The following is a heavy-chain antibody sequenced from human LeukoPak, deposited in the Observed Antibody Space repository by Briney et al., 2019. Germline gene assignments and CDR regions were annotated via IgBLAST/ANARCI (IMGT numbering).Heavy chain of an antibody. Sequence: PGGSLRLSCAASGFTFSSYWMHWVRQAPGKGLVWVSRINSDGSSTSYADSVKGRFTISRDNSKNTLYLQMNSLRAGDTAVYYCAHTGWDLVYYFDYWGQGTLVTVSS. CDR2: INSDGSST. V-gene: IGHV3-74*01. D-gene: IGHD1-26*01. J-gene: IGHJ4*02. CDR3: AHTGWDLVYYFDY. CDR1: GFTFSSYW.